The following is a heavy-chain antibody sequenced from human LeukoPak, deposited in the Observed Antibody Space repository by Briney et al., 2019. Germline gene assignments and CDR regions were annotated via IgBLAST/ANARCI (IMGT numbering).Heavy chain of an antibody. V-gene: IGHV3-23*01. CDR2: ISGSGGST. D-gene: IGHD3-10*01. CDR3: AKELWFGENTNWFDP. J-gene: IGHJ5*02. CDR1: GFTFSNAW. Sequence: GGSLRLSCAASGFTFSNAWMNWVRQAPGKGLEWVSAISGSGGSTYYADSVKGRFTISRDNSKNTLYLQMNSLRAEDTAVYYCAKELWFGENTNWFDPWGQGTLVTVSS.